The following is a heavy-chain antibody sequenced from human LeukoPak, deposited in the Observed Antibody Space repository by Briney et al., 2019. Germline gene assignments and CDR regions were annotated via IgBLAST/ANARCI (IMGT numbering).Heavy chain of an antibody. CDR3: AKDQGLYSGYDPLDY. CDR1: GFTFSNYG. D-gene: IGHD5-12*01. J-gene: IGHJ4*02. CDR2: ISYDGSNK. Sequence: GSLRLSCAASGFTFSNYGMHWVRQAPGKGLEWVAVISYDGSNKYYADSVKGRFTISRDNAKNTLYLQMNSLRAEDTAVYYCAKDQGLYSGYDPLDYWGQGTLVTVSS. V-gene: IGHV3-30*18.